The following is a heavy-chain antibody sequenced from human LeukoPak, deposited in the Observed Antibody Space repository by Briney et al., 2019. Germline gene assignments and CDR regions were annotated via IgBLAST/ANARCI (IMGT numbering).Heavy chain of an antibody. V-gene: IGHV4-59*08. CDR2: IYFSGST. J-gene: IGHJ4*02. CDR1: GGSISTYY. CDR3: AREQGKSFEY. Sequence: SETLSLTCTVSGGSISTYYWNWIRQPPGKDREWIGSIYFSGSTDYNPSLKSRVTISVDTSKNQFSLKLHSLTAADTAIYYCAREQGKSFEYWGQGILVTVSS. D-gene: IGHD1/OR15-1a*01.